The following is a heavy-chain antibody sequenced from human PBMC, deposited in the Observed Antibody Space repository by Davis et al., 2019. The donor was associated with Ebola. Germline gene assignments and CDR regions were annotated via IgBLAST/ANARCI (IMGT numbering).Heavy chain of an antibody. Sequence: GESLKISCAASGFTFSSYGMHWVRQAPGKGLDWVAVMSYDGDYKYYADSVKGRFTISRDNSKNTLYLQMNSLRAEDTAVYYCANAPPYYDFWTGTNWGQGTLVTVSS. CDR3: ANAPPYYDFWTGTN. J-gene: IGHJ4*02. V-gene: IGHV3-30*18. D-gene: IGHD3-3*01. CDR2: MSYDGDYK. CDR1: GFTFSSYG.